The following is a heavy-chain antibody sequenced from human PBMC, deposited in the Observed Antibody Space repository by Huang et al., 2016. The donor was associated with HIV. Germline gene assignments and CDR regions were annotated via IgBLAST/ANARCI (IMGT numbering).Heavy chain of an antibody. CDR2: IRYDGRGE. CDR3: AKQTWGGINDY. Sequence: QVQLMESGGGVVHPGGSLTLSCVVSGLTLSNYGMHWIRQAPGRGLEWVTFIRYDGRGEYYSASVEGRFTVSRDNSNNTLYLHMNSLRPEDTATYYCAKQTWGGINDYWGQGTRVSVSS. D-gene: IGHD3-16*01. CDR1: GLTLSNYG. J-gene: IGHJ4*02. V-gene: IGHV3-30*02.